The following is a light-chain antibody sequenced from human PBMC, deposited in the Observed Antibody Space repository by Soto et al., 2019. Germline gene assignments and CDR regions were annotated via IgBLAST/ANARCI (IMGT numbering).Light chain of an antibody. V-gene: IGLV2-14*01. CDR2: DVS. CDR3: SSYTSSTTYV. CDR1: SSDVGGYNY. Sequence: QSVLTQPASVSASPGQSIAISCTGSSSDVGGYNYVSWYQQHPGKAPKLMIYDVSNRPSGVSNRSSGSKSGNTASLTISGLQAEDEADYYCSSYTSSTTYVFGAGTKLTVL. J-gene: IGLJ1*01.